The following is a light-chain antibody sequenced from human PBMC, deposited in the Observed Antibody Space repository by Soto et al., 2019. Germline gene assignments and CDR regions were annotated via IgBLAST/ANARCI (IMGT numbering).Light chain of an antibody. CDR3: QQYNKWPLT. Sequence: EIVMTQSPATLSVSPGEGATISCWASQSVAGNLAWYQQKPGQAPRLLIYGAFTRATGIPATFSGSGSGTEFTLTISSLQSEEFAVYYCQQYNKWPLTFGGGTKVEIK. J-gene: IGKJ4*01. V-gene: IGKV3-15*01. CDR2: GAF. CDR1: QSVAGN.